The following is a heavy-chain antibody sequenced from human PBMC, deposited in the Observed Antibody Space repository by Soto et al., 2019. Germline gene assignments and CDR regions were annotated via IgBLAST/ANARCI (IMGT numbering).Heavy chain of an antibody. J-gene: IGHJ4*02. CDR1: GYTFTSYA. CDR2: INAGNGNT. CDR3: XXXXXXXXXYYKFADY. Sequence: QVQLVQSGAEVKKPGASVKVSCKASGYTFTSYAMHWVRQAPGQRLEWMGWINAGNGNTKYSQKFQGRVTITRDTSXSTAXXXXXXXXXXXXXXXXXXXXXXXXXXYYKFADYWGQGTLVTVSS. V-gene: IGHV1-3*01. D-gene: IGHD3-10*01.